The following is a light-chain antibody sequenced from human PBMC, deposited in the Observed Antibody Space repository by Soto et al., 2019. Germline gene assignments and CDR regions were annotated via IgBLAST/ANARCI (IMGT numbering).Light chain of an antibody. V-gene: IGLV2-14*03. Sequence: QCALTQPASVSGSPGQSITISCTGTSSDVGGYNYVSWYRHHPGKAPKLIIYDVSNRPSGVSIRFSGSKSDNTASLTISGLQPEDEADYHCSSYTTSNTRQIVFGTGTKVTVL. CDR1: SSDVGGYNY. J-gene: IGLJ1*01. CDR2: DVS. CDR3: SSYTTSNTRQIV.